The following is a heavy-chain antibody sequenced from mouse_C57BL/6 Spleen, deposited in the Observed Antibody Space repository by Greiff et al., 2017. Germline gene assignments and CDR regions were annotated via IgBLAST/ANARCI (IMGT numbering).Heavy chain of an antibody. J-gene: IGHJ2*01. Sequence: VKLMESGPGLVAPSQSLSITCTVSGFSLTRYGVHWVRQPPGKGLEWLVVIWSDGSTTYNSALKSRLSISKDNSKSQVFLKMNSLQTDDTAMYYCARHYYGSRGYFDYWGQGTTLTVSS. CDR1: GFSLTRYG. CDR3: ARHYYGSRGYFDY. CDR2: IWSDGST. V-gene: IGHV2-6-1*01. D-gene: IGHD1-1*01.